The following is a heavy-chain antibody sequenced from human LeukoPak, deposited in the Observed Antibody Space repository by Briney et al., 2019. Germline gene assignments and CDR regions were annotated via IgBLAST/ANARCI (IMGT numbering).Heavy chain of an antibody. D-gene: IGHD6-6*01. V-gene: IGHV3-7*02. CDR1: GFTFTSYW. J-gene: IGHJ2*01. CDR3: ARGIYSYSSSPEWYFDL. Sequence: PGGSLRLSCAASGFTFTSYWMSWVRRAPGRGLEWVAYIKQDGSEMYYVDSVKGRFTISRDNAKNSLYLQMNSLRAEDTAVYYCARGIYSYSSSPEWYFDLWGRGTLVTVSS. CDR2: IKQDGSEM.